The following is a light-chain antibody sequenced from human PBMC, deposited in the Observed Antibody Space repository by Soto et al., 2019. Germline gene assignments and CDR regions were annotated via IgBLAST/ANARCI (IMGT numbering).Light chain of an antibody. CDR1: QDLSND. J-gene: IGKJ2*01. CDR2: GAS. Sequence: DIQMTQSPSSLSASVGDRVTVTCQASQDLSNDLNWYQQKPGKAPKLLIYGASNLETGVPSRFSGRGSGTDFTFTISSLQPEDLATYYCQQYHDLPYTFGQGTKLDIK. CDR3: QQYHDLPYT. V-gene: IGKV1-33*01.